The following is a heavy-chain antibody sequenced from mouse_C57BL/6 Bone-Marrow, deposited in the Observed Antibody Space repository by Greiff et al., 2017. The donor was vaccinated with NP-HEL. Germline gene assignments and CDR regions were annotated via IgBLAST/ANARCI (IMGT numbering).Heavy chain of an antibody. D-gene: IGHD1-1*01. CDR2: IYPRSGNT. Sequence: VKLMESGAELARPGASVKLSCKASGYTFTSYGISWVKQRTGQGLEWIGEIYPRSGNTYYNEKFKGKATLTADKSSSTAYMELRSLTSEDSAVYFCARPAFYYYGSSPWYFDVWGTGTTVTVSS. V-gene: IGHV1-81*01. J-gene: IGHJ1*03. CDR3: ARPAFYYYGSSPWYFDV. CDR1: GYTFTSYG.